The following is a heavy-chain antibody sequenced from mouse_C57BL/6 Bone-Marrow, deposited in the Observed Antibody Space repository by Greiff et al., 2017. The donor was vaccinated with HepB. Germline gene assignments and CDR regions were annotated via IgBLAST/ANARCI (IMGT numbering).Heavy chain of an antibody. D-gene: IGHD4-1*01. CDR2: ISDGGSYT. J-gene: IGHJ2*01. Sequence: EVQLQESGGGLVKPGGSLKLSCAASGFTFSSYAMSWVRQTPEKRLEWVATISDGGSYTYYPDNVKGRFTISRDNAKNNLYLQMSHLKSEDTAMYYCARALTGDYWGQGTTLTVSS. CDR1: GFTFSSYA. CDR3: ARALTGDY. V-gene: IGHV5-4*01.